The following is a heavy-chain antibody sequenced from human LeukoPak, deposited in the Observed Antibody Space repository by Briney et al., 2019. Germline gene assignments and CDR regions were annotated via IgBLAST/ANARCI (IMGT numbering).Heavy chain of an antibody. CDR2: ISSDSSYT. CDR3: ARLGRTYYDFWSGP. D-gene: IGHD3-3*01. CDR1: GFTFSDYS. J-gene: IGHJ5*02. V-gene: IGHV3-21*01. Sequence: GGSLRLSCAASGFTFSDYSMNWVRQAPGKGLEWVSSISSDSSYTYYADSLKGRFTISRDNAKNSLFLQMNSLRAEDTAVYYCARLGRTYYDFWSGPWGQGTLVTVSS.